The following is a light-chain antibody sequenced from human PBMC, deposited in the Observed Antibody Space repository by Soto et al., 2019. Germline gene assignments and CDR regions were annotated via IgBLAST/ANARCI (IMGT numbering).Light chain of an antibody. CDR2: GAS. J-gene: IGKJ1*01. V-gene: IGKV3D-7*01. CDR1: QSVSNNY. CDR3: LQDYNYPPT. Sequence: EIVVTQCRGSLSLSPGERATLSCRASQSVSNNYLAWYQQKPGQAPRLLIYGASNRATGIPDRFSGSGSGTDFTLTISSLQPEDFATYYCLQDYNYPPTFGQGTKVDIK.